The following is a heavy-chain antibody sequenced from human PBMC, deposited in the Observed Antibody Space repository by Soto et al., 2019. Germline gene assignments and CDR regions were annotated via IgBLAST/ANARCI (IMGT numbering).Heavy chain of an antibody. J-gene: IGHJ4*02. V-gene: IGHV3-30*18. CDR3: ANDQIRGLPGFDY. D-gene: IGHD3-16*01. CDR1: GFTFSSYG. CDR2: ISYDGSNK. Sequence: QVQLVESGGGVVQPGRSLSLSCAASGFTFSSYGMHWVRQAPGNGLEWVAVISYDGSNKYYADSVKGRFTISRDNSKNTLYLQMNSLRAEDTAVYYCANDQIRGLPGFDYWGQGTLVTVSS.